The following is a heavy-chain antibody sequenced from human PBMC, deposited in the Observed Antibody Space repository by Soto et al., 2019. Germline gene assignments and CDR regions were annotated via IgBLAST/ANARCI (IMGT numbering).Heavy chain of an antibody. J-gene: IGHJ4*02. CDR3: AREKGQYDDFSLDY. CDR2: ISSTSTYI. D-gene: IGHD4-17*01. V-gene: IGHV3-21*01. Sequence: GGSLRLSCEASGFTFRLYSINWVRQAPGKGLEWVSSISSTSTYIYYSDSVRVRFSISRDYAAGAEYLQMNSLIAEDTAIYYCAREKGQYDDFSLDYWGQGSLVTVSS. CDR1: GFTFRLYS.